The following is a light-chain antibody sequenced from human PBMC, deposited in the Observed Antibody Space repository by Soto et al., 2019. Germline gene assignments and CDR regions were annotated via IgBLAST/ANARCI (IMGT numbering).Light chain of an antibody. CDR2: GVS. J-gene: IGLJ1*01. Sequence: QSVLTQPRSVSGSPGPSVTISCTGTSSDVGGYKYVSWYQQKPGKAPKLIIYGVSRWPSGVPNRFSGSKSGNRASLTISGLQAEDEGDYYCCSYAGGPEVFXTGTKVTVL. V-gene: IGLV2-11*01. CDR1: SSDVGGYKY. CDR3: CSYAGGPEV.